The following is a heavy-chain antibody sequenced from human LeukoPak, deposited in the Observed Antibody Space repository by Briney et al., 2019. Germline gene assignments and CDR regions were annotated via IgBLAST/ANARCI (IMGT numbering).Heavy chain of an antibody. D-gene: IGHD1-26*01. J-gene: IGHJ4*02. Sequence: GGSLRLSCAASGFIFDNFGMSWVRQAPGKGLEWVSALSATGGSAYYAASAQGRFTTSRDNSKNILYLEMNSLRVDDTAVYYCAKDTAPLGATKEFDHWGQGTLVTVSS. CDR2: LSATGGSA. CDR1: GFIFDNFG. V-gene: IGHV3-23*01. CDR3: AKDTAPLGATKEFDH.